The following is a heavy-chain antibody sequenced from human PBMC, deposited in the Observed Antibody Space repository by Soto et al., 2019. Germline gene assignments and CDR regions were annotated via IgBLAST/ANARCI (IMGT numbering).Heavy chain of an antibody. J-gene: IGHJ6*02. CDR1: GVSISSYY. Sequence: SETLSLTCTVSGVSISSYYWSWIRQPAGKGLEWIGRIYTSGSTNYNPSLKSRVTMSVDTSKNQFSLKLSSVTAADAAVYYCARDSRTYYDFWSGWAPYYYYYGMDVWGQGTTVTVSS. CDR3: ARDSRTYYDFWSGWAPYYYYYGMDV. V-gene: IGHV4-4*07. D-gene: IGHD3-3*01. CDR2: IYTSGST.